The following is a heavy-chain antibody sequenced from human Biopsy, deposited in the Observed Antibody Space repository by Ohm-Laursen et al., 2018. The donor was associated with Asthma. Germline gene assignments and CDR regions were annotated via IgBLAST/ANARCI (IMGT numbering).Heavy chain of an antibody. CDR2: ITHDGSEK. J-gene: IGHJ1*01. D-gene: IGHD3-3*02. V-gene: IGHV3-7*01. Sequence: GSLRLSCAASGFTFGDYWMSWVRQVPGKGLEWVANITHDGSEKNHVDSLKGRFTISRDNAKNSLYLQMNSLRAEDTAVYYCARTFHFWSPYHAEHYHLWGQGTLVTVSS. CDR1: GFTFGDYW. CDR3: ARTFHFWSPYHAEHYHL.